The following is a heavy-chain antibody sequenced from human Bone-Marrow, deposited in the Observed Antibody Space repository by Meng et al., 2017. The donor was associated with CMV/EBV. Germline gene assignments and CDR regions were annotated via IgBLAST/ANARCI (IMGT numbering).Heavy chain of an antibody. CDR3: TVYYYDRSGYINFDY. D-gene: IGHD3-22*01. Sequence: FSFSASAIHWVRQAPGNGLEWVGRVRSKPHSYATAYAASVKGRFTISRDDSKDTAYLQMNSLKTEDTAVYYCTVYYYDRSGYINFDYWGQRTLVTVSS. V-gene: IGHV3-73*01. CDR1: FSFSASA. CDR2: VRSKPHSYAT. J-gene: IGHJ4*02.